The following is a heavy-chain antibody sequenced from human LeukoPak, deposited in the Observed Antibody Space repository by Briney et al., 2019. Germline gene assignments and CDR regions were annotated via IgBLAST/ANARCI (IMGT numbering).Heavy chain of an antibody. CDR3: ASSSGQH. CDR2: INHSGST. J-gene: IGHJ1*01. Sequence: SETLSLTCAVYGGSFSGYYWSWIRQPPGKGLEWIGEINHSGSTNYNPSLKSRVTISVDTSKNQFSLKLSSVTATDTAVYYCASSSGQHWGQGTLVTVSS. CDR1: GGSFSGYY. D-gene: IGHD3-10*01. V-gene: IGHV4-34*01.